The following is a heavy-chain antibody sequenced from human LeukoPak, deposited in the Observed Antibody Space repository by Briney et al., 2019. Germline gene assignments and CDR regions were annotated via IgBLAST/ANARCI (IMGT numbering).Heavy chain of an antibody. V-gene: IGHV3-74*01. Sequence: PGGSLRLSCAASGFTISSYWMHWVRQAPGKGLGWVSRINSDGSSTAYGDSVKGRFTISSDNAKNTLCLHMNSLTAEDTAVYYCARGPPWYFDLWGRGTLVTVSS. CDR3: ARGPPWYFDL. CDR2: INSDGSST. CDR1: GFTISSYW. J-gene: IGHJ2*01. D-gene: IGHD6-25*01.